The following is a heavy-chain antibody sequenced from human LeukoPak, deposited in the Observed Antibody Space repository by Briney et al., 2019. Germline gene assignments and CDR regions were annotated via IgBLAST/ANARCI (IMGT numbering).Heavy chain of an antibody. Sequence: ASVKVSCKASGYSFTSYAMNWVRQAPGQGLEWMGWINTNTGNPTYAQGFTGRFVFSLDTSVSTAYLQISSLKAEDTAVYYCAREASYCGGDCYPYYYYGMDVWGQGTTVTVSS. CDR2: INTNTGNP. V-gene: IGHV7-4-1*02. CDR3: AREASYCGGDCYPYYYYGMDV. CDR1: GYSFTSYA. D-gene: IGHD2-21*02. J-gene: IGHJ6*02.